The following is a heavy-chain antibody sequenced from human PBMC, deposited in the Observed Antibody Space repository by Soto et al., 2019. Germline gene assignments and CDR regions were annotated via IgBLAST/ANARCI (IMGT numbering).Heavy chain of an antibody. D-gene: IGHD5-12*01. CDR2: ITWKSGAK. Sequence: GGSLRLSCAASGFSFDDYAMHWVRQAPGKGLKWVSGITWKSGAKGYVDSVKGRFTISRDNAKNSLYLQMNSLRAEVTAFYYCAKDFFRRGYVDGPLDSWGQGTLVTVSS. V-gene: IGHV3-9*01. CDR1: GFSFDDYA. J-gene: IGHJ4*02. CDR3: AKDFFRRGYVDGPLDS.